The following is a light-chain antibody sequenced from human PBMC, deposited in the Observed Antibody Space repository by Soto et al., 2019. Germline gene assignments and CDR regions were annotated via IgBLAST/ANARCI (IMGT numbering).Light chain of an antibody. Sequence: QSVLTLPASVSASPGQSITISCTGTSSDIARYNYFSWYQQHPVKAPKLIIYDVANRPSGVSDRFSASKSGNTASLTISGLQADDEADYYCSSYTSSSTPYVFGTGTKVTVL. J-gene: IGLJ1*01. CDR1: SSDIARYNY. CDR3: SSYTSSSTPYV. CDR2: DVA. V-gene: IGLV2-14*01.